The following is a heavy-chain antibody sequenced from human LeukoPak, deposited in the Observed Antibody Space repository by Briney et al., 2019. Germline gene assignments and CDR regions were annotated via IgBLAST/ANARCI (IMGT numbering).Heavy chain of an antibody. CDR2: MNPNSGNT. J-gene: IGHJ5*02. CDR3: ARPLRKWGVPAASHWFDP. V-gene: IGHV1-8*01. CDR1: GYTFTSYD. D-gene: IGHD2-2*01. Sequence: ASVKVSCKASGYTFTSYDINWVRQATGQGLEWMGWMNPNSGNTGYAQKFQGRVTMTRNTSISTAYMELSSLRSEDTAVYYCARPLRKWGVPAASHWFDPWGQGTLVTVSS.